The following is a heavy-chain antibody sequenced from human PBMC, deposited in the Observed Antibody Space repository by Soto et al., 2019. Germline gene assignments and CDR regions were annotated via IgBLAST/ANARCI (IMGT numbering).Heavy chain of an antibody. Sequence: QAQLVQSGAEVKKPGASVKVSCKTSGYTFTSFGISWVRQAPGQGLEWMGWISGYNGDTNYAQKVQGRVTMTTDTSTSTVYMELRSLRYDDTAIYYCARDFFFVDSNHWYDCFDPWGQGTLVTVSS. CDR3: ARDFFFVDSNHWYDCFDP. J-gene: IGHJ5*02. CDR2: ISGYNGDT. V-gene: IGHV1-18*01. CDR1: GYTFTSFG. D-gene: IGHD6-13*01.